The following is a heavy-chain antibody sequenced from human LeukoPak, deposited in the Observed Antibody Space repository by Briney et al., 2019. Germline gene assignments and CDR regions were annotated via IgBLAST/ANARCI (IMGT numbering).Heavy chain of an antibody. CDR3: AKGPMGRGFDY. Sequence: GGSLRLSCAASGFTFSNYAMNWVRQAPGKGLEWVSAISGSGGNTYYSDSVKGRFTISRDNSKNTLYLQMNSLRAEDTAIYYCAKGPMGRGFDYWGQGTLVTVSS. CDR2: ISGSGGNT. J-gene: IGHJ4*02. CDR1: GFTFSNYA. D-gene: IGHD3-10*01. V-gene: IGHV3-23*01.